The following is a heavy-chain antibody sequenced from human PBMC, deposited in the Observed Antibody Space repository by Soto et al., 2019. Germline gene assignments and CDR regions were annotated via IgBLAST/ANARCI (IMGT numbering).Heavy chain of an antibody. CDR2: VYYSGTT. D-gene: IGHD3-10*01. V-gene: IGHV4-59*01. J-gene: IGHJ4*02. Sequence: QVQLQESGPRLMKPSETLSLTCTVASGSISSYYWSWLRQPPGKGLEWIGYVYYSGTTNYNSSLKSRVTISIDPSKNQFSLTLNSVTAADTAVYYCARTPFYYFGLGTHLNYFDFWDQGALVTVSS. CDR1: SGSISSYY. CDR3: ARTPFYYFGLGTHLNYFDF.